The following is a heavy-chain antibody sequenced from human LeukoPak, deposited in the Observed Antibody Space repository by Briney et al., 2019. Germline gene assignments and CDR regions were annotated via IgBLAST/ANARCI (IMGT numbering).Heavy chain of an antibody. CDR3: ARGGIVGARALGY. J-gene: IGHJ4*02. CDR1: GFTFSSYS. Sequence: GGSLRLSCAASGFTFSSYSMNWVRQAPGKGLEWVSSISSSSSYIYYADSVEGRFTISRDNAKNSLYLQMNSLRAEDTAVYYCARGGIVGARALGYWGQGTLVTVSS. V-gene: IGHV3-21*01. D-gene: IGHD1-26*01. CDR2: ISSSSSYI.